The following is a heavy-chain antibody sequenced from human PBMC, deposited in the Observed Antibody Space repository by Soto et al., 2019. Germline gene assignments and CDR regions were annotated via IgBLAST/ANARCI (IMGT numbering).Heavy chain of an antibody. CDR2: IYYSGST. D-gene: IGHD3-22*01. Sequence: PSETLSLTCTVSGGSISSSSYYWGWIRQPPGKGLEWIGSIYYSGSTYYNPSLKSRVTISVDTSKNQFSLKLSSVTAADTAVYYCARDSSGYYSIPPDYWGQGALVTVSS. J-gene: IGHJ4*02. CDR1: GGSISSSSYY. CDR3: ARDSSGYYSIPPDY. V-gene: IGHV4-39*02.